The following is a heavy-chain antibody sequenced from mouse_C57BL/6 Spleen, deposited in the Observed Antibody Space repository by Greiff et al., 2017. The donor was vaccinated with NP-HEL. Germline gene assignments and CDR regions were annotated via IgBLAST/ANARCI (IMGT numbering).Heavy chain of an antibody. CDR3: ARDLGYFDV. CDR2: ISDGGSYT. CDR1: GFTFSSYA. Sequence: EVQGVESGGGLVKPGGSLKLSCAASGFTFSSYAMSWVRQTPEKRLEWVATISDGGSYTYYPDNVKGRFTISRDNAKNNLYLQMSHLKSEDTAMYYCARDLGYFDVWGTGTTVTVSS. J-gene: IGHJ1*03. V-gene: IGHV5-4*01.